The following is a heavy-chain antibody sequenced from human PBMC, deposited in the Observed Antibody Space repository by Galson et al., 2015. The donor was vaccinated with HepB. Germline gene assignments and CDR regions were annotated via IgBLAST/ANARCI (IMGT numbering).Heavy chain of an antibody. CDR1: GFSFSTYG. J-gene: IGHJ3*02. CDR3: ARIIVVVPGDSDAFDI. V-gene: IGHV3-30*03. CDR2: ILYDGSSK. Sequence: SLRLSCAASGFSFSTYGMHWVRQAPGKGLEWVADILYDGSSKYYADSVKGRFTISRDNSKNTLYLQMNSLRVEDTAVYYCARIIVVVPGDSDAFDIWGQGTMVTVSS. D-gene: IGHD2-2*01.